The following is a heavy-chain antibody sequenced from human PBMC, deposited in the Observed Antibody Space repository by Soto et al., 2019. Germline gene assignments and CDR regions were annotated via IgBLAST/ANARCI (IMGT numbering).Heavy chain of an antibody. D-gene: IGHD3-3*01. CDR3: ARVSYDFCSGYAYYYGMDV. CDR1: GYTFTSYG. J-gene: IGHJ6*02. CDR2: ISAYNGNT. V-gene: IGHV1-18*01. Sequence: QVPLVQSGAEVKKPGASVKVSCKASGYTFTSYGISWVRQAPGQGLEWMGWISAYNGNTNYAQKLQGRVTMTTDTSTSTAYMELRSLRSDDTAVYYCARVSYDFCSGYAYYYGMDVWGQGTTVTVSS.